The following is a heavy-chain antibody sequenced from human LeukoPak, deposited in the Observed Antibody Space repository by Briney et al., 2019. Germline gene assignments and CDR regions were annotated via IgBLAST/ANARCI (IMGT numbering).Heavy chain of an antibody. V-gene: IGHV4-31*11. CDR1: GGSISSGGYY. J-gene: IGHJ5*02. CDR2: IHYSGST. Sequence: SETLSLTCAVSGGSISSGGYYWSWIRQHPGKGLEWIGYIHYSGSTYYNPSLKSRITKSVDTSRNRFSLKLSSVTAADTAVYYCARTYMTSARFDPWGQGTLVTVSS. CDR3: ARTYMTSARFDP. D-gene: IGHD2-21*02.